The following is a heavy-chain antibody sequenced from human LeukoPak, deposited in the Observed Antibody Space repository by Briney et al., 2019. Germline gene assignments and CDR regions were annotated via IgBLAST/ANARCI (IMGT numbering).Heavy chain of an antibody. Sequence: ASVKVCCKASGYTFTGYYMHWVRQAPGQGLEWMGWINPNSGGTNYAQKFQGRVTMTRDTSISTAYMELSRLRSDDTAVYYCALISSSWYAVDYWGQGTLVTVSS. J-gene: IGHJ4*02. CDR2: INPNSGGT. CDR1: GYTFTGYY. D-gene: IGHD6-13*01. V-gene: IGHV1-2*02. CDR3: ALISSSWYAVDY.